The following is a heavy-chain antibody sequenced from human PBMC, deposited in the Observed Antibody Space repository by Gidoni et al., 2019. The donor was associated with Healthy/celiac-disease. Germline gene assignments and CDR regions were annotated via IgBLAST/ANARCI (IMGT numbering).Heavy chain of an antibody. CDR1: GCSISSYY. Sequence: QVQLQESGPGLVKPSETLSLTCTVSGCSISSYYWSWIRQPPGKGLEWIGYIYYSGSTNYNPSLKSRVTISVETSKNQFSLKLSSVTAADTAVYYCARFNTVVTPSGAFDIWGQGTMVTVSS. V-gene: IGHV4-59*08. D-gene: IGHD2-15*01. J-gene: IGHJ3*02. CDR2: IYYSGST. CDR3: ARFNTVVTPSGAFDI.